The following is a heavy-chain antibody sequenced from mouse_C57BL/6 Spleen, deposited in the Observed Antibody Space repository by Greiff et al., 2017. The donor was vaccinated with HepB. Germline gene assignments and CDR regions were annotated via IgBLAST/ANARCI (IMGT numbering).Heavy chain of an antibody. Sequence: EVHLVESGGGLVKPGGSLKLSCAASGFTFSDYGMHWVRQAPEKGLEWVAYISSGSSTIYYADTVKGRFTISRDNAKNTLFLQMTSLRSEDTAMYYCARRDYYGSSPSYAMDYWGQGTSVTVSS. CDR2: ISSGSSTI. V-gene: IGHV5-17*01. CDR1: GFTFSDYG. J-gene: IGHJ4*01. D-gene: IGHD1-1*01. CDR3: ARRDYYGSSPSYAMDY.